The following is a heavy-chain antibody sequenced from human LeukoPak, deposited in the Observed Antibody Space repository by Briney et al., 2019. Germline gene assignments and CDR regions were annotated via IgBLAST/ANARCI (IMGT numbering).Heavy chain of an antibody. V-gene: IGHV3-66*03. D-gene: IGHD3-22*01. CDR1: GFTFSSYT. CDR3: ARADSSKSGAFDI. Sequence: PGGSLRLSCAASGFTFSSYTMNWVRQAPGKGLEWVSVIYSCGSTYYADSVKGRFTISRDTSKNTLYLQMNSLRAEDTALYYCARADSSKSGAFDIWGQGTMVTVSS. J-gene: IGHJ3*02. CDR2: IYSCGST.